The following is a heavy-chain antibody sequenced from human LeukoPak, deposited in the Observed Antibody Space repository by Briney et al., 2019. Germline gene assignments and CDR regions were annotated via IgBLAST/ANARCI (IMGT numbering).Heavy chain of an antibody. J-gene: IGHJ4*02. CDR2: INPNSGGT. CDR3: ARGVKEDSGSYNY. Sequence: ASVKVSCKASGYTFTGYYMHWVRQAPGQGLEWMGWINPNSGGTSYAQKFQGRVTMTRDTSISTAYMELSRLRSDDTAVYYCARGVKEDSGSYNYWGQGTLVTVSS. D-gene: IGHD1-26*01. CDR1: GYTFTGYY. V-gene: IGHV1-2*02.